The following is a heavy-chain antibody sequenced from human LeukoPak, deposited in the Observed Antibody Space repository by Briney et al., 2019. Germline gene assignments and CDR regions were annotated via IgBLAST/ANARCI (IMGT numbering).Heavy chain of an antibody. Sequence: ASVKVSCKASGGTFSSYAISWVRQAPGQGLEWMGGIIPIFGTANYAQKFQGRVTITADESTITAYMELSSLRSEDTAVYYCASWGIVVVPAVNGAFDIWGQGTMVTVSS. V-gene: IGHV1-69*13. CDR1: GGTFSSYA. D-gene: IGHD2-2*01. CDR2: IIPIFGTA. J-gene: IGHJ3*02. CDR3: ASWGIVVVPAVNGAFDI.